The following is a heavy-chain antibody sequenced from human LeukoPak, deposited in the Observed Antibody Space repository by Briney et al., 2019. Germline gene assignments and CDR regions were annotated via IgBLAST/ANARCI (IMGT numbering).Heavy chain of an antibody. J-gene: IGHJ3*02. CDR1: GDSISSGSYY. V-gene: IGHV4-61*09. CDR3: ARDRSYYDSSGYYYVGAFDI. D-gene: IGHD3-22*01. CDR2: IYTSGST. Sequence: SQILSLTCTVSGDSISSGSYYWSWIRQPAGKGLEWIGHIYTSGSTNYNPSLKSRVTISVDNSKNQFSLKLSSVTAADTAVYYCARDRSYYDSSGYYYVGAFDIWGQGTTVTVSS.